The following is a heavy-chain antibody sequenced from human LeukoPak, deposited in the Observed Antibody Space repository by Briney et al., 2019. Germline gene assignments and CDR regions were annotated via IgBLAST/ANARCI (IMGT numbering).Heavy chain of an antibody. V-gene: IGHV4-30-2*01. D-gene: IGHD3-10*01. CDR1: GGSISSGGYS. CDR3: ARWFGGDGD. J-gene: IGHJ4*02. CDR2: IYHSGST. Sequence: SETLSLTCAVSGGSISSGGYSWSWIRQPPGKGLEWIGYIYHSGSTYYNPSLKSRVTISVDTSKNQFSLKLSSVTAADTAVYYCARWFGGDGDWGQGTLVTVSS.